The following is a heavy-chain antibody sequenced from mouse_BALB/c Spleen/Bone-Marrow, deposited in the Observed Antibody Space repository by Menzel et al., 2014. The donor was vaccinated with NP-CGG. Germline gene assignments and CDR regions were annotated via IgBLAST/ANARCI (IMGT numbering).Heavy chain of an antibody. CDR3: ASXXXXXXXXDX. Sequence: QVQLQQSGAELARPGASVKLSCKASGYTFTSYWMQWVKQRPGQGLEWIGAIYPGDGDTRYTQKFRGKATLTADKSSNTAYMQLSRLTSEDSAVYFCASXXXXXXXXDXWGQGTSVTVSS. V-gene: IGHV1-87*01. CDR2: IYPGDGDT. CDR1: GYTFTSYW. J-gene: IGHJ4*01.